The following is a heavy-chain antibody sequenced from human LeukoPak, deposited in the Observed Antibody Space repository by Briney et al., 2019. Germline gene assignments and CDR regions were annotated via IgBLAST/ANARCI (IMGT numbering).Heavy chain of an antibody. Sequence: ASVKVSCKVSGYTLTELSMHWVRQAPGKGLEWMGGFDPEDGETIYAQKFQGRVTMTEDTSTDTAYMELSSLRSEDTAVCYCATDLVWGPRIVGATTGDYWGQGTLVTVSS. CDR1: GYTLTELS. D-gene: IGHD1-26*01. J-gene: IGHJ4*02. V-gene: IGHV1-24*01. CDR3: ATDLVWGPRIVGATTGDY. CDR2: FDPEDGET.